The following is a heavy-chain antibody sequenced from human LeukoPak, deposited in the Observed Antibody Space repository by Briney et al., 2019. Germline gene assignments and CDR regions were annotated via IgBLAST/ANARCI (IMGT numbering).Heavy chain of an antibody. CDR2: ITGGVAST. V-gene: IGHV3-23*01. CDR3: AKVVGATPYYFDY. D-gene: IGHD1-26*01. CDR1: GFTFSSCA. Sequence: GRSLRLSCAASGFTFSSCAMGWVRQAPGKGLEWVSGITGGVASTYYADSVKGRFTTSRDNSKNTLYLQMNSLRAEDTATYYCAKVVGATPYYFDYWGQGTLVTVSS. J-gene: IGHJ4*02.